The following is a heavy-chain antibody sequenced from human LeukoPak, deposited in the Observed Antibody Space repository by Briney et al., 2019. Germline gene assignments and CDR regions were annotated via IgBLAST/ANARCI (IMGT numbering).Heavy chain of an antibody. J-gene: IGHJ4*02. Sequence: GGSLRLSCAASGFTFSDYYMIWIRQAPGKGLEHISKISSSSNTISYAESVEGRFPVSRDKAKKSLYLQMNSLRAEDTAVYYCARDNNGGDYWGQGTLVTVSS. D-gene: IGHD3-16*01. V-gene: IGHV3-11*04. CDR3: ARDNNGGDY. CDR1: GFTFSDYY. CDR2: ISSSSNTI.